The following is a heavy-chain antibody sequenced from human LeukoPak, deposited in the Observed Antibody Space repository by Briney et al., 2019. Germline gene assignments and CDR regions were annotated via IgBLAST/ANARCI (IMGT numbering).Heavy chain of an antibody. V-gene: IGHV3-48*03. J-gene: IGHJ4*02. Sequence: GGSLRLSCAASGFTFSSYEMNWVRQAPGKGLEWVSYISSSGSTIYYADSVKGRFTISRDNAKNSLYLQMNSLRAEDTAVYYCARTTMVRGARGFDYWGQGTLVTVSS. CDR1: GFTFSSYE. CDR2: ISSSGSTI. D-gene: IGHD3-10*01. CDR3: ARTTMVRGARGFDY.